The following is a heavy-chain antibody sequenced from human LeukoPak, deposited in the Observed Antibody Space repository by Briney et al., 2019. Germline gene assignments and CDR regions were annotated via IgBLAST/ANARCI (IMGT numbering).Heavy chain of an antibody. CDR3: ARDRSYYDSSGYSVS. CDR2: VSSSSSYI. CDR1: GFTFSSYS. Sequence: GGSLRLSCAASGFTFSSYSMNWVRQAPGKGLEWVSSVSSSSSYIYYADSVKGRFTISRDNAKNSLYLQMNSLRAEDTAVYYCARDRSYYDSSGYSVSWGQGTLVTVSS. J-gene: IGHJ4*02. V-gene: IGHV3-21*01. D-gene: IGHD3-22*01.